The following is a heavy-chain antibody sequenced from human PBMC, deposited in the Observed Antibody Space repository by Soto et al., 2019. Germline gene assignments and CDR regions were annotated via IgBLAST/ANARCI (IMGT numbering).Heavy chain of an antibody. CDR3: AKDLYGDYGGVDY. Sequence: EVQLLDSGGGLVQPGGSLRLSCAASGFTFSTYAMSWVRQAPGKGLEWVSTITGSGSSTYYADSVKGRFTISRDNSKNTLSLQMNSLRVEDTAVYYCAKDLYGDYGGVDYWGQGTLVTVSS. CDR2: ITGSGSST. D-gene: IGHD4-17*01. CDR1: GFTFSTYA. V-gene: IGHV3-23*01. J-gene: IGHJ4*02.